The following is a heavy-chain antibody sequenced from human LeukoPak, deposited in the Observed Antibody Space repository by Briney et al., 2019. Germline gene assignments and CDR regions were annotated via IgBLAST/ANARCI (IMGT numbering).Heavy chain of an antibody. V-gene: IGHV3-21*01. Sequence: GGSLRLSCAASGFTFSSYNMNWVRQAPGKGLEWVSFISSSSSYIYYADSVKGRFTISRDNAKNTLYLQMNSLRAEDTAMYYCVRDGGRLNFGNWASFDYWGQGTLVTVSS. CDR1: GFTFSSYN. D-gene: IGHD3-10*01. CDR2: ISSSSSYI. J-gene: IGHJ4*02. CDR3: VRDGGRLNFGNWASFDY.